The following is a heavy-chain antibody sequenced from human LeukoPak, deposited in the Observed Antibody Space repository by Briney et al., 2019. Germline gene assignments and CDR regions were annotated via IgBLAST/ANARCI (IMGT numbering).Heavy chain of an antibody. V-gene: IGHV4-59*01. D-gene: IGHD2-15*01. CDR3: ARARGRNCCLLDY. CDR2: VYYSGTT. J-gene: IGHJ4*02. CDR1: GDSISSSH. Sequence: SETLSLTCAVSGDSISSSHWNWVRQSPEKGLEWIGFVYYSGTTSYNPSLKSRVTMSLDTSQNHFSLRLTSVTAADTAIYYCARARGRNCCLLDYWGQGLPVTVSS.